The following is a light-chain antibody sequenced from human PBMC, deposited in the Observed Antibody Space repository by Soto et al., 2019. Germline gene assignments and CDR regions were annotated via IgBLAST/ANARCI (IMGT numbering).Light chain of an antibody. Sequence: QSVLTQPASVSGSPGQSITISCTGTSSDVGGYNYVSWYQQNPGKAPKLMIYEVNNRPSGVSNRFSGFKSGNTASLTISGLQAEDDADYYCSSYTSSNTYVFGTGTKLTVL. V-gene: IGLV2-14*01. J-gene: IGLJ1*01. CDR1: SSDVGGYNY. CDR3: SSYTSSNTYV. CDR2: EVN.